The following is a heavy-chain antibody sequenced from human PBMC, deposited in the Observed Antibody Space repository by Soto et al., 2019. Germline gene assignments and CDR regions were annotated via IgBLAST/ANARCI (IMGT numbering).Heavy chain of an antibody. CDR1: GVTFSSYG. D-gene: IGHD3-10*01. V-gene: IGHV3-30*18. J-gene: IGHJ3*02. Sequence: GGSLRLSCAASGVTFSSYGMHWVRQAPGKGLEWVAVISYDGSNKYYADSAQGRFTISRDNSKNTLYLQMNSLRAEDTAVYYCAKDGRITMLRGVSAFDIWGQGTMVTVSS. CDR3: AKDGRITMLRGVSAFDI. CDR2: ISYDGSNK.